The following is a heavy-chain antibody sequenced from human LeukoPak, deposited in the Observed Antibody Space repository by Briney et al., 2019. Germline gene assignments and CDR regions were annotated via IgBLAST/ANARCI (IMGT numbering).Heavy chain of an antibody. CDR3: ARGTSSLHDAFDI. CDR2: IYYSGST. J-gene: IGHJ3*02. CDR1: GVSVSSGSYY. D-gene: IGHD2-2*01. V-gene: IGHV4-61*01. Sequence: PSETLSLTCTVSGVSVSSGSYYWSWIRQPPGKGLEWIGYIYYSGSTNYNPSLKSRVTISVDTSKNQFSLKLSSVTAADTAVYYCARGTSSLHDAFDIWGQGTMVTVSS.